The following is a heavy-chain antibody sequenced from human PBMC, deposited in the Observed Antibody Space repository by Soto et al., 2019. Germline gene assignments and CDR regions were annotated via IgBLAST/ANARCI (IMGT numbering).Heavy chain of an antibody. V-gene: IGHV3-21*01. CDR2: VSFDSNYI. D-gene: IGHD6-13*01. CDR1: GFTFSSYS. CDR3: ARERGWQLYFDY. Sequence: PGGSLRLSCAASGFTFSSYSMNWVRQAPGKGLEWVSLVSFDSNYIYYADSVKGRFTISRDNAKNSVYLQMNSLRAEDTAVYYCARERGWQLYFDYWGQGALVTVS. J-gene: IGHJ4*02.